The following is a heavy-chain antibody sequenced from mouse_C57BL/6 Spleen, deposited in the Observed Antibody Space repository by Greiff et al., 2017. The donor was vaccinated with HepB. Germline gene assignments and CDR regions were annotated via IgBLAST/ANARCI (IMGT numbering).Heavy chain of an antibody. CDR3: ARIYGNSFDY. V-gene: IGHV7-3*01. D-gene: IGHD2-1*01. J-gene: IGHJ2*01. CDR2: IRNKANGYTT. CDR1: GFTFTDYY. Sequence: EVKLVESGGGLVQPGGSLSLSCAASGFTFTDYYMSWVRQPPGKALEWLGFIRNKANGYTTEYSASVKVRFTISRDNSQSILYLQMNALRAEDSATYYCARIYGNSFDYWGQGTTLTVSS.